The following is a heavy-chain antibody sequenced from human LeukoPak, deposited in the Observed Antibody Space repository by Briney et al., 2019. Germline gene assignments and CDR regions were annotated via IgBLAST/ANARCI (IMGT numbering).Heavy chain of an antibody. D-gene: IGHD1-26*01. J-gene: IGHJ5*02. V-gene: IGHV4-59*08. Sequence: PSETLSLTCPVSGGSISSYYWSWIRQPPGKGLEWIGYIYYSGSTNYNPSLKSRVTISVDTSKNQFSLKLSSVTAADTAVYYCARHFFIVGATNQLYNWFDPWGQGTLVTVSS. CDR3: ARHFFIVGATNQLYNWFDP. CDR1: GGSISSYY. CDR2: IYYSGST.